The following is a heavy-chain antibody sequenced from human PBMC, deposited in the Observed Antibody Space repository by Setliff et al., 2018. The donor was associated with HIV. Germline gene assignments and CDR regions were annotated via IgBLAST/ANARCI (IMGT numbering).Heavy chain of an antibody. D-gene: IGHD3-3*01. CDR1: GFTFSGSA. CDR2: ILDKANNYAT. J-gene: IGHJ6*02. Sequence: LSLSCAASGFTFSGSAMHWVRQASGKGLEWVGRILDKANNYATAYAASLEGRFTISRDDSKNTAYLQMSSLKTEDTAVYYCAREWFSFIFYYYAIDVWGQGTTVTVSS. CDR3: AREWFSFIFYYYAIDV. V-gene: IGHV3-73*01.